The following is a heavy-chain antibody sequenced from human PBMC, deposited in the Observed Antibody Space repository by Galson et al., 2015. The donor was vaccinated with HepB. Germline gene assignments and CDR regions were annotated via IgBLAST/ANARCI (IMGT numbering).Heavy chain of an antibody. CDR3: ARGALVVAVGATQNNWFGP. D-gene: IGHD2-15*01. Sequence: SVKVSCKASGYTFSSYSITWVRQAPGQGLEWMGWISPYNRYTYYTQKLQGRVTMTTDTSTNTAFMELRSLRSDDTAVYYCARGALVVAVGATQNNWFGPWGQGTLVTVSS. CDR1: GYTFSSYS. CDR2: ISPYNRYT. J-gene: IGHJ5*02. V-gene: IGHV1-18*01.